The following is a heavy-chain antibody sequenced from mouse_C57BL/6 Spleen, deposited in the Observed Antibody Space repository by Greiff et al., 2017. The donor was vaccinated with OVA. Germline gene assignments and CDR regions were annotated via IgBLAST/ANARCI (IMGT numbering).Heavy chain of an antibody. CDR3: ARGRSSGYGFAY. V-gene: IGHV3-6*01. D-gene: IGHD3-2*02. CDR2: ISYDGSN. Sequence: EVKLVESGPGLVKPSQSLSLTCSVTGYSITSGYYWNWIRQFPGNKLEWMGYISYDGSNNYNPSLKNRISINRNTSKNQFFLKLNSVTTEDTATYYCARGRSSGYGFAYWGQGTLVTVSA. CDR1: GYSITSGYY. J-gene: IGHJ3*01.